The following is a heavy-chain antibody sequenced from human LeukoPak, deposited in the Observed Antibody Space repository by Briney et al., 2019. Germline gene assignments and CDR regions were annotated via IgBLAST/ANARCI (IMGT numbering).Heavy chain of an antibody. Sequence: PGMSLRLSCAATGFTFDKYGINWVRRAPGKGLEWVAIIWYDGGNKYFADSVVGRFTISKDNSKDTVYLEMSSLRTEDTAIYYCARAGIDNALDYWGQGTQATVSS. CDR1: GFTFDKYG. V-gene: IGHV3-33*01. CDR3: ARAGIDNALDY. CDR2: IWYDGGNK. D-gene: IGHD2-2*01. J-gene: IGHJ4*02.